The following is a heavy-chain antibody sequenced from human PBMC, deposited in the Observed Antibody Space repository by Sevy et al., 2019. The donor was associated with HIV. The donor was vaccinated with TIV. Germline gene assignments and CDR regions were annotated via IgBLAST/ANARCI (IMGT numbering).Heavy chain of an antibody. D-gene: IGHD3-16*01. CDR1: GFIFSDRY. Sequence: GGSLRLSCAASGFIFSDRYMNWIRQAPGKGLEWIACITSNGNTIYYADSVKGRFTISRDNAKNSLFLQMNSLRAEDTAVYYCASSLLVDGRWGPPYGMDVWGQGTTVTVSS. CDR2: ITSNGNTI. J-gene: IGHJ6*02. V-gene: IGHV3-11*01. CDR3: ASSLLVDGRWGPPYGMDV.